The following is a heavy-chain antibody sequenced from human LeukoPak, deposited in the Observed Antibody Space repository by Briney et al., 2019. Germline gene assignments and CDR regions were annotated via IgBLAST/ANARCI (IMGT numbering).Heavy chain of an antibody. CDR1: GGSVNYDAYS. CDR2: TYQPLGP. V-gene: IGHV4-30-2*06. J-gene: IGHJ4*02. D-gene: IGHD5-18*01. CDR3: AREVPDTAMVPL. Sequence: PSQTLSLTRTVSGGSVNYDAYSWSWIRHSAGKALEWIGYTYQPLGPSYNPSLKSRVTISMDTSKNQFSLKLSSVTAADTAVYYCAREVPDTAMVPLWGQGTLVTVSS.